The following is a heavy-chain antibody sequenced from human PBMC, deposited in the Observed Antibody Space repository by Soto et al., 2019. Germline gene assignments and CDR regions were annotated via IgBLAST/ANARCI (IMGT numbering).Heavy chain of an antibody. D-gene: IGHD3-22*01. CDR1: GGPISSGGYY. CDR3: ARDNYYDSSGHFDY. CDR2: IYYSGST. Sequence: LSLTCTVSGGPISSGGYYWSWIRQHPGKGLEWIGYIYYSGSTYYNPSLKSRVTISVDTSKNQFSLKLSSVTAADTAVYYCARDNYYDSSGHFDYWGQGTLVTVSS. J-gene: IGHJ4*02. V-gene: IGHV4-31*03.